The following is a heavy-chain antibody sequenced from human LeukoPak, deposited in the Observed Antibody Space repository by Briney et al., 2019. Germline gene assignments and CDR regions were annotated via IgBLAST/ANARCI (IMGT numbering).Heavy chain of an antibody. CDR2: ISGSGVTT. CDR1: GFTFSNYG. Sequence: GGTLRLSCAASGFTFSNYGMSWVRQAPGKGLEWVSAISGSGVTTYYVDSVKGRFTISRDNSKNTLYLEMNSLRAEDTAVYYCAKDIGSYYDYWGQGILVTVSS. D-gene: IGHD3-10*01. J-gene: IGHJ4*02. V-gene: IGHV3-23*01. CDR3: AKDIGSYYDY.